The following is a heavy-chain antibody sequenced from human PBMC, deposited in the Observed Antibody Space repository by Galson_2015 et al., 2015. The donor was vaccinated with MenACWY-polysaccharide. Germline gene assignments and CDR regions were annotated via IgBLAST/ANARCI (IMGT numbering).Heavy chain of an antibody. V-gene: IGHV3-21*01. Sequence: SLRLSCAASGFTVSSCPMNWVRQAPGKGLEWVSSIRSSSSYIYYADSVRGRFTISRDNAKNSLYLQMNSVRAEDTAVYYCARDGMAMATIPFDYWGQGTLVTVSS. J-gene: IGHJ4*02. CDR1: GFTVSSCP. D-gene: IGHD5-24*01. CDR2: IRSSSSYI. CDR3: ARDGMAMATIPFDY.